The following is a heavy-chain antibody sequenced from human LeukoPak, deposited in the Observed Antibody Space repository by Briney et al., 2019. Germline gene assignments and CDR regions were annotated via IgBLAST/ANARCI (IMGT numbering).Heavy chain of an antibody. J-gene: IGHJ6*02. CDR2: ISGSGGST. V-gene: IGHV3-23*01. CDR3: ARVAFGLYVMDV. CDR1: GFTFSSYA. D-gene: IGHD3/OR15-3a*01. Sequence: GGSLRLSCAASGFTFSSYAMSWVRQAPGKGLEWVSAISGSGGSTYYADSVKGRFTISRDNAKTSLYLQMSSLRAEDTAVYYCARVAFGLYVMDVWGQGTTVTVSS.